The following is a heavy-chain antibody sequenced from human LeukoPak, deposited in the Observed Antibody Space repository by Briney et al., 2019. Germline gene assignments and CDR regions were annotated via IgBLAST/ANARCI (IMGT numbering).Heavy chain of an antibody. D-gene: IGHD2-15*01. CDR3: ARDATHCSGGSCYPNWFDP. CDR1: GFTFSSYA. Sequence: GGSLRLSCAASGFTFSSYAMHWVRQAPGKGLEWVAVISYDGSNKYYADSVKGRFTISRDNSKNAPYLQMNSLRAEDTAVYYCARDATHCSGGSCYPNWFDPWGQGTLVTVSS. V-gene: IGHV3-30*04. J-gene: IGHJ5*02. CDR2: ISYDGSNK.